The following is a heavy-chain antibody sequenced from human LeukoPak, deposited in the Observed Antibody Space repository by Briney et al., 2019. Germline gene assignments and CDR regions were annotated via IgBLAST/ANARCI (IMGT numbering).Heavy chain of an antibody. Sequence: GGSLRLSCAVSGFKVSSNDMNWVRQAPGKGLEWVSIIYNGGGTTYYADSVQGRFTISRDNSKNTLYLQMNSLRAEDTALYYCARDAFMGYWSQGTLVTVSS. D-gene: IGHD3-10*01. CDR1: GFKVSSND. CDR3: ARDAFMGY. J-gene: IGHJ4*02. CDR2: IYNGGGTT. V-gene: IGHV3-53*01.